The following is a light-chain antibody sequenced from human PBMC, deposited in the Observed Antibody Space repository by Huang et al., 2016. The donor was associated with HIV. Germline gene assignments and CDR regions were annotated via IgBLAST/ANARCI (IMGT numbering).Light chain of an antibody. CDR1: RSVSTN. J-gene: IGKJ4*01. V-gene: IGKV3-15*01. Sequence: EIVMTQSPATLSVSPGQRVTLSCRANRSVSTNLAWYQQRDGQAPRLLIYGSSTRAPGIPARFSGGGSGTDFSLTISSLQSEDFALYYCHQYNNWLLSFGGGTRV. CDR3: HQYNNWLLS. CDR2: GSS.